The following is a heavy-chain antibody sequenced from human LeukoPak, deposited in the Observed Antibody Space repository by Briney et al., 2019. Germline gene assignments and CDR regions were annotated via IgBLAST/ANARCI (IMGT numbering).Heavy chain of an antibody. Sequence: SETLSLTCTVSGYSISSGYYWGWIRQPPGKGLEWIGSIYHSGSTYYNPSLKSRVTISVDTSKNQFSLKLSSVTAADTAVYYCASISYCSSTSCRKDAFDIWGQGTMVTVSS. J-gene: IGHJ3*02. CDR2: IYHSGST. D-gene: IGHD2-2*01. CDR1: GYSISSGYY. V-gene: IGHV4-38-2*02. CDR3: ASISYCSSTSCRKDAFDI.